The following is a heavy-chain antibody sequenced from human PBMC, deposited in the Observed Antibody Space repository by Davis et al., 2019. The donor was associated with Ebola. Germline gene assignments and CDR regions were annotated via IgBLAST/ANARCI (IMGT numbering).Heavy chain of an antibody. V-gene: IGHV1-46*01. CDR1: GYTFTSYY. J-gene: IGHJ5*02. D-gene: IGHD2-21*01. CDR3: ARALLLDWFDP. CDR2: INPSGGST. Sequence: ASAQVSCKASGYTFTSYYMHWVRQAPGQGLEWMGIINPSGGSTNYAQKLQGSVTMTTDTSTSTAYMELSRLRSDDTAVYYCARALLLDWFDPWGQGTLVTVSS.